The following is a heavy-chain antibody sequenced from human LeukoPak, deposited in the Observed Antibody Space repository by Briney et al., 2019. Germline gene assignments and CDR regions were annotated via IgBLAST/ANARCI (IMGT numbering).Heavy chain of an antibody. Sequence: SETLSLTCTVSGGSISSYYWSWIRQPPGKGLEWIGYIYYSGSTNYNPSLKSRVTISVDTSKNQFSLKLSSVTAADTAVYYCARHHYGDYHNWFDPWGQGTLVTVSS. CDR1: GGSISSYY. D-gene: IGHD4-17*01. V-gene: IGHV4-59*08. CDR2: IYYSGST. CDR3: ARHHYGDYHNWFDP. J-gene: IGHJ5*02.